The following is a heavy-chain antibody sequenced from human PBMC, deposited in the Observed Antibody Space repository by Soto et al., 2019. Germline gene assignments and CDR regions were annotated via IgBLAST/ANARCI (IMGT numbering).Heavy chain of an antibody. CDR2: IWYDGSDK. D-gene: IGHD1-20*01. V-gene: IGHV3-33*01. CDR3: VRGSSCTPTTCYNWGGFAP. J-gene: IGHJ5*02. Sequence: QVRLVESGGGMVHPGESLRLSCVTSGFTFSDFVMQWVRQAPGKGLEWVAVIWYDGSDKYYADSVKGRFTISRDSSKNTVYLQMNSLRAEDTAVYYCVRGSSCTPTTCYNWGGFAPWGQGTLVTVSS. CDR1: GFTFSDFV.